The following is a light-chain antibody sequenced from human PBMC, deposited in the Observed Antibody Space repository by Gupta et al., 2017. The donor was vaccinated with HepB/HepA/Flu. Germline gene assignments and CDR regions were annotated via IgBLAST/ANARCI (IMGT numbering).Light chain of an antibody. J-gene: IGLJ3*02. CDR1: SSNIGSNY. CDR3: AAWDDSSWV. Sequence: QSVLTQPPSASGTPGQRVTISCSGSSSNIGSNYVYWYQQLPGTAPKLLIYRNNQRPSGVPDRFSGSKSGTSASLAISGIRSEDEADYYCAAWDDSSWVFGGGTKLTVL. CDR2: RNN. V-gene: IGLV1-47*01.